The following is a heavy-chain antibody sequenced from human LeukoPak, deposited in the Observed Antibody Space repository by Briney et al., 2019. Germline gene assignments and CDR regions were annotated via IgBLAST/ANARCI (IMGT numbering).Heavy chain of an antibody. Sequence: GRSLRLSCAASGFTFSSYAMHWVRQAPGKRLEWVAVISYDGSNKYYADSVKGRFTISRDNSKNTLYLQMNSLRAEDTAVYYCARIFSIAVAGTSGVDYWGQGTLVTVSS. V-gene: IGHV3-30*04. J-gene: IGHJ4*02. CDR2: ISYDGSNK. CDR3: ARIFSIAVAGTSGVDY. D-gene: IGHD6-19*01. CDR1: GFTFSSYA.